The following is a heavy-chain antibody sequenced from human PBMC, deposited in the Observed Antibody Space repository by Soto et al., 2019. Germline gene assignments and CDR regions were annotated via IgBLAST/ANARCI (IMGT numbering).Heavy chain of an antibody. CDR2: TNPSDGST. CDR1: GYSLTSYY. V-gene: IGHV1-46*01. Sequence: QVQLVQSGAEVRKPGASVKVSCKASGYSLTSYYMHWVRQAPGQGLEWMGITNPSDGSTNYAQKFQGRVTITRHTSTITDYMEISSMRSENTAMYYCARSYVTSRPVVFWAQGTLVTVSS. J-gene: IGHJ4*02. D-gene: IGHD3-10*02. CDR3: ARSYVTSRPVVF.